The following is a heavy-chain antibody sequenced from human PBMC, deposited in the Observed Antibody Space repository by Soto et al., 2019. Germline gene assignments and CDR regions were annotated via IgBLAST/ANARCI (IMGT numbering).Heavy chain of an antibody. Sequence: QVQLQESGPGLVKPSETLSLTCTVSGGSIISYYWTWIRQPPGKGLEWFGYIHYSVSINYNPSLKSRVTILADRSKSQISLKLSSVTAADTAVYYCARGERWHQGGEFFDHWGQGTLVTVSS. CDR2: IHYSVSI. CDR3: ARGERWHQGGEFFDH. J-gene: IGHJ4*02. CDR1: GGSIISYY. D-gene: IGHD3-16*01. V-gene: IGHV4-59*01.